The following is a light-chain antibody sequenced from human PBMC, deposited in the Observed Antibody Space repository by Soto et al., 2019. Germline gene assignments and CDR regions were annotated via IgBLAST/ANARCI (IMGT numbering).Light chain of an antibody. CDR1: QDIRND. CDR3: LQDHSYPWT. CDR2: AAS. Sequence: AIQMTQSPSSLSASVRDRVTIVCRASQDIRNDLGWYQQIPGKAPKLLIFAASHLQSGVPSRFRGSGSGTLFTLTINSLQPEDFATYYCLQDHSYPWTFGQGTTVEVK. J-gene: IGKJ1*01. V-gene: IGKV1-6*01.